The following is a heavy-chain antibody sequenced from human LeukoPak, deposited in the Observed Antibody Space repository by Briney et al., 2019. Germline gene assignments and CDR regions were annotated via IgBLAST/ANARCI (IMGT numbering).Heavy chain of an antibody. J-gene: IGHJ3*02. CDR1: GFTFDDYA. CDR2: ISWNSGSI. CDR3: AKATVTTPFGAFDI. V-gene: IGHV3-9*01. Sequence: GGSLRLSCAASGFTFDDYAMHWVRQAPGKGLEWVSGISWNSGSIGYADSVKGRFTISRDNAKNSLYLQMNSLRAEDTALYYCAKATVTTPFGAFDIWGQGTMVTVSS. D-gene: IGHD4-17*01.